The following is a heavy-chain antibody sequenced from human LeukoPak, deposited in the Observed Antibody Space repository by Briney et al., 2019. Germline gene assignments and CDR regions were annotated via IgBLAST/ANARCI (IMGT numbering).Heavy chain of an antibody. Sequence: SETLSLTCTVSGGSISSYYWSWIRQPPGKGLEWIGYIYYSGSTNYNPSLKSRVTMSVDTSKNQFSLKLSSVTAADTAVYYCARRLSSWYRPGGYFDYWGQGTLVTVSS. CDR3: ARRLSSWYRPGGYFDY. CDR2: IYYSGST. J-gene: IGHJ4*02. V-gene: IGHV4-59*08. D-gene: IGHD6-13*01. CDR1: GGSISSYY.